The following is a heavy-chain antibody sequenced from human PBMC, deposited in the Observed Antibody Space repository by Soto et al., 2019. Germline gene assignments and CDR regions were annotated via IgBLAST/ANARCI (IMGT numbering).Heavy chain of an antibody. CDR2: ISLKSGFT. D-gene: IGHD2-15*01. CDR1: GFNSYDHA. J-gene: IGHJ4*02. CDR3: IIDTTPGEGDY. V-gene: IGHV3-9*02. Sequence: EGQLVESGGGVVQPGGSLRLSCADSGFNSYDHAMHWVRQVPGKGLEWVSGISLKSGFTGYVDSVRGRFTTTRDNAKNSLYLQMNSLKIEDTGLYYCIIDTTPGEGDYWGQGTLVTVSS.